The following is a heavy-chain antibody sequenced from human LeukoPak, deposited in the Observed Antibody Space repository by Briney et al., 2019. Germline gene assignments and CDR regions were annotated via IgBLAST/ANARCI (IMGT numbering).Heavy chain of an antibody. D-gene: IGHD5-12*01. V-gene: IGHV3-23*01. J-gene: IGHJ4*02. CDR3: AKDVKADSRYDIDY. CDR2: ISGSGGST. CDR1: GFTFSSYA. Sequence: GGSLRLSCAASGFTFSSYAMSWVRQAPVKGLEWVSGISGSGGSTYYGDSVKGRFTISRDNSKNTLYLQMNSLRAEDTAIYYCAKDVKADSRYDIDYWGQGTLVIVSS.